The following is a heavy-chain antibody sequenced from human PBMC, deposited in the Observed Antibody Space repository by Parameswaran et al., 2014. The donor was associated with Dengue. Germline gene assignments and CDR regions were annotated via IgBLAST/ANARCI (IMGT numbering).Heavy chain of an antibody. J-gene: IGHJ6*02. Sequence: WIRQPPGKGLEWIGEIYHSGSTNYNPSLKSRVTISVDKSKNQFSLKLSSVTAADTAVYYCARDLWFGELNYYYYGMDVWGQGTTVTVSS. CDR3: ARDLWFGELNYYYYGMDV. D-gene: IGHD3-10*01. CDR2: IYHSGST. V-gene: IGHV4-4*02.